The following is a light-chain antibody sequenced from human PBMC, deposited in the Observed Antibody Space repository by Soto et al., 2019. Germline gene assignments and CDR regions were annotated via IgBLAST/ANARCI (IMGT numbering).Light chain of an antibody. CDR1: SSNIGAGYD. Sequence: QSVLTQPPSVSGAPGQRVTISCTGSSSNIGAGYDVHWYQQLPGTAPKLLIYGNSNRPSGVPDRFSGSKSGTSASLAITGLQAEDEADYFCYSSRSSSSTFYVFGTGTKVTVL. V-gene: IGLV1-40*01. J-gene: IGLJ1*01. CDR2: GNS. CDR3: YSSRSSSSTFYV.